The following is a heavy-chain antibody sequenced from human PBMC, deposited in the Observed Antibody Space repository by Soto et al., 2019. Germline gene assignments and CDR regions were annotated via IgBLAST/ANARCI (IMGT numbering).Heavy chain of an antibody. CDR2: ISSSSSYI. D-gene: IGHD3-10*01. J-gene: IGHJ6*02. CDR1: GFTFSSYS. V-gene: IGHV3-21*01. CDR3: ARAYPTVRGVYYYYYYGMDV. Sequence: GGSLRLSCAASGFTFSSYSMNWVRQAPGKGLEWVSSISSSSSYIYYADSVKGRFTISRDNAKNSLYLQMNSLRAEDTAVYYCARAYPTVRGVYYYYYYGMDVWGQGTTVTVSS.